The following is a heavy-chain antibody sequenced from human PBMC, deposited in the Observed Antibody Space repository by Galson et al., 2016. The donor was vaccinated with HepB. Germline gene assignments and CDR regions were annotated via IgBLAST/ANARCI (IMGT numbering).Heavy chain of an antibody. CDR1: GFTFSSYW. D-gene: IGHD2-15*01. J-gene: IGHJ3*02. V-gene: IGHV3-74*03. CDR2: INNDGSNT. CDR3: ARPGYCSGSSCYVPFDI. Sequence: SLRLSCAASGFTFSSYWMNWVRQAPGKGLVWVSRINNDGSNTTYADSVEGRFTISRDNAKNTLYLQMNSLRAEDTAVYYCARPGYCSGSSCYVPFDIWGQGTMVTVSS.